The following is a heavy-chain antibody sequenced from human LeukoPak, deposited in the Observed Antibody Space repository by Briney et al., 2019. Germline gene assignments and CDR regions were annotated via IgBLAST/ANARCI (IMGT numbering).Heavy chain of an antibody. Sequence: SETLSLTCTVSGGSISSSSYYWGWIRQSPGKGLEWIGSIYYTGTTYYSPSLKSRLTISVDTSENQFSLRLSSVTAADTAVYYCARHGSGAYSGYDPTFGPQAFDYWGQGTLVTVSS. CDR2: IYYTGTT. CDR1: GGSISSSSYY. J-gene: IGHJ4*02. D-gene: IGHD5-12*01. V-gene: IGHV4-39*01. CDR3: ARHGSGAYSGYDPTFGPQAFDY.